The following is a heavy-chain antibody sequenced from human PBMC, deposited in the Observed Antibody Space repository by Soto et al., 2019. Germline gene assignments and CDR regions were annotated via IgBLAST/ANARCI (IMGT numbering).Heavy chain of an antibody. CDR1: GYTFNTFG. V-gene: IGHV1-18*01. CDR3: ARGWGKYFGVHDS. Sequence: GASVKVSCKASGYTFNTFGITWVRRAPGQGLEWMGCVSGYSDKRDYSRKLQDRITLTADPSTTTSYMELRSLTSDDTAVYYCARGWGKYFGVHDSWGQGTVVTVSS. CDR2: VSGYSDKR. D-gene: IGHD2-8*01. J-gene: IGHJ4*02.